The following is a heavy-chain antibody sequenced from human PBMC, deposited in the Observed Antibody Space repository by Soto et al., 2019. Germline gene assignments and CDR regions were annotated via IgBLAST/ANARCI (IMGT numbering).Heavy chain of an antibody. Sequence: GESLKISCKPCGYSFTTYWIGWVRQMPGKGLEWMGIVYPGDSDTKYSPSLQGQVTISADTSISTAYLQWTSLKASDTAMYYCARSRRGAYSSGWYSPSGYYNYGIDVWGQGTKVTVSS. CDR1: GYSFTTYW. CDR2: VYPGDSDT. CDR3: ARSRRGAYSSGWYSPSGYYNYGIDV. J-gene: IGHJ6*02. D-gene: IGHD6-19*01. V-gene: IGHV5-51*01.